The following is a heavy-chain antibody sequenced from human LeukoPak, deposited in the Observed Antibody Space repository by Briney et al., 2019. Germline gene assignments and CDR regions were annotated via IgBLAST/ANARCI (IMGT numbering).Heavy chain of an antibody. V-gene: IGHV3-43D*03. J-gene: IGHJ4*02. CDR1: GFTFDDYA. Sequence: GGSLRLSCAASGFTFDDYAMHWVRQAPGKGLEWVSLISWDGGSSYYADSVKGRFTISRDNAKNSMYLQMNSLRAEDTAVYYCARRAMTERGHSYGLDYWGQGTLVTVSS. D-gene: IGHD5-18*01. CDR3: ARRAMTERGHSYGLDY. CDR2: ISWDGGSS.